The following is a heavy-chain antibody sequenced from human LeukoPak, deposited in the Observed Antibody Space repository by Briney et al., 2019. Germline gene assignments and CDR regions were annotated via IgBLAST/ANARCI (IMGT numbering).Heavy chain of an antibody. Sequence: GGSLRLSCAASGFTVSSNYMSWVRQAPGKGLEWVSVIYSGGSTYYADSVKGRFTISRHNSKNTLYLQMDSLRAEDTAVYYCARDWAARPGYYGMDVWGQGTTVTVSS. CDR3: ARDWAARPGYYGMDV. D-gene: IGHD6-6*01. CDR1: GFTVSSNY. V-gene: IGHV3-53*04. J-gene: IGHJ6*02. CDR2: IYSGGST.